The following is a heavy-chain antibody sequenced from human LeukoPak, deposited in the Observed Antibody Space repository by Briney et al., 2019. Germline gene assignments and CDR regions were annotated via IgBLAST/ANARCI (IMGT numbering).Heavy chain of an antibody. CDR3: TRDAFDI. J-gene: IGHJ3*02. CDR2: IRSKAYGGTT. CDR1: GFTFSSYA. V-gene: IGHV3-49*03. Sequence: GGSLRLSCAASGFTFSSYAMSWFRQAPGKGLEWVGFIRSKAYGGTTEYAASVKGRFTISRDDSKSIAYLQMNSLKTEDTAVYYYTRDAFDIWGQGTMVTVSS.